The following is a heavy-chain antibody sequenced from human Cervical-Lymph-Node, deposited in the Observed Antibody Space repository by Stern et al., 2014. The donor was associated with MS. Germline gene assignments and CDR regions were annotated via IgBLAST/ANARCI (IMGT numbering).Heavy chain of an antibody. CDR2: IFSNDAK. D-gene: IGHD2-15*01. Sequence: QITLKESGPVLVKPTETLTLTCTVSGFSLSNARMGVSWIRQPPGKALEWLAHIFSNDAKSYSTSLKSRLTISKDTSKSQVVLTMTNMDPVDTATYYCARNPGYCSGGSCYKWTNWFDPWGQGTLVTVSS. J-gene: IGHJ5*02. CDR1: GFSLSNARMG. V-gene: IGHV2-26*01. CDR3: ARNPGYCSGGSCYKWTNWFDP.